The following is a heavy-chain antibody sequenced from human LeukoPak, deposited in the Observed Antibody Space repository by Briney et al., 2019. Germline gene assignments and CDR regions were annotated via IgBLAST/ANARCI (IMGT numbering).Heavy chain of an antibody. CDR3: ARDLIEEDGYPTLGY. Sequence: ASVKVSCKASGYTFTGYYMHWVRQAPGQGLEWMGWINTNTGNPTYAQGFTGRFVFSLDTSVSTAYLQISSLKAEDTAVYYCARDLIEEDGYPTLGYWGQGTLVTVSS. D-gene: IGHD5-24*01. CDR2: INTNTGNP. J-gene: IGHJ4*02. V-gene: IGHV7-4-1*02. CDR1: GYTFTGYY.